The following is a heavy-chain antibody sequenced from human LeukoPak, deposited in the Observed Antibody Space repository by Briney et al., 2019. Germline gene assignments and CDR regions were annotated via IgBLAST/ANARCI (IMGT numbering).Heavy chain of an antibody. D-gene: IGHD3-10*01. CDR3: ARTGGSGSYYNTRMDV. Sequence: GGSLRLSCAASGFTFDDHGMNWVRQPPGKGLEWVSGINWNGATTDYADSVKGRFTISRDNAKNSLYLQMNSLRAEDTALYYCARTGGSGSYYNTRMDVWGQGTTVTVSS. CDR1: GFTFDDHG. V-gene: IGHV3-20*04. J-gene: IGHJ6*02. CDR2: INWNGATT.